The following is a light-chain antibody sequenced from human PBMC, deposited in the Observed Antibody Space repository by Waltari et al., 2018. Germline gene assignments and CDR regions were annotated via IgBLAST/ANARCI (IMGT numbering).Light chain of an antibody. CDR1: TSNIGRNY. V-gene: IGLV1-47*01. CDR2: NND. Sequence: QPVLTLPPSASGTPGQAVSISCSGSTSNIGRNYVYWYQQLPGTAPKLLIYNNDQRPSEVPHRFFGSKSDTSASLVISGLRSEDEGHYNCAAWDNSLSAWVFGGGTKLT. J-gene: IGLJ3*02. CDR3: AAWDNSLSAWV.